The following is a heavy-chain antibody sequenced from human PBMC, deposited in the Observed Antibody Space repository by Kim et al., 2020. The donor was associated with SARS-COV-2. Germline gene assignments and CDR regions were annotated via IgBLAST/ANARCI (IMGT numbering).Heavy chain of an antibody. D-gene: IGHD6-19*01. CDR3: ARDWRRYSSGPHWYFDL. Sequence: ASVKVSCKASGYTFTSYAMHWVRQAPGQRLEWMGWINAGNGNTKYSQKFQGRVTITRDTSASTAYMELSSLRSEDTAVYYCARDWRRYSSGPHWYFDLWGRGTLVTVSS. CDR2: INAGNGNT. J-gene: IGHJ2*01. CDR1: GYTFTSYA. V-gene: IGHV1-3*01.